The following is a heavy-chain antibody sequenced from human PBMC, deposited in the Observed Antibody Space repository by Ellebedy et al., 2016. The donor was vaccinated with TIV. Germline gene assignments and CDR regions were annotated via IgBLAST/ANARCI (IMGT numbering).Heavy chain of an antibody. CDR1: GFNFRSYW. J-gene: IGHJ5*02. V-gene: IGHV3-7*01. D-gene: IGHD4-17*01. CDR3: ARRASYGDYAVQVNPWFDP. CDR2: IRQEGAEI. Sequence: PGGSLRLSCAASGFNFRSYWMTWVLQAPGKGLEWVAKIRQEGAEIYYVESVKGRFTISRDNAKNSLFLQMNSLGVEDTAVYYCARRASYGDYAVQVNPWFDPWGQGTLVTVSS.